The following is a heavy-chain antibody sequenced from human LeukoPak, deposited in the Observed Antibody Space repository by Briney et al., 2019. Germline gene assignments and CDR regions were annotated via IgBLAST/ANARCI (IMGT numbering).Heavy chain of an antibody. J-gene: IGHJ4*02. CDR1: GFTFSSYS. CDR2: ISSSSINI. V-gene: IGHV3-48*01. Sequence: GGSLRLSCAASGFTFSSYSMNWVRQAPGKGLEWVSYISSSSINIYYADSVKGRFTISRDNAKNSLYLQMNSLRAEDTAVYYCARPIGGATSHFDYWGQGTLVTVSS. CDR3: ARPIGGATSHFDY. D-gene: IGHD1-26*01.